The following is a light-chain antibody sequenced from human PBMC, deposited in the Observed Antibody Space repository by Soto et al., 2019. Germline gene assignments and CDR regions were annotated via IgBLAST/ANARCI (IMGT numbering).Light chain of an antibody. J-gene: IGLJ1*01. CDR2: DDS. CDR1: NIGGKS. Sequence: SYALTQPPSVSVAPGQTARITCGGNNIGGKSVHWYQQKPGQAPVLVVYDDSDRPSGIPDRFSGSNSGDTATLTIRRVEAGDEADYYCHVWDSSSDHYVVGTGTKV. V-gene: IGLV3-21*02. CDR3: HVWDSSSDHYV.